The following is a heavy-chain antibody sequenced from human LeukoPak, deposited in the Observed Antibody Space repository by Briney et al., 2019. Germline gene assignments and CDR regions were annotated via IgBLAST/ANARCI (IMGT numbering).Heavy chain of an antibody. D-gene: IGHD1-26*01. Sequence: GGSLRLSCAASGFTFSDHYMDWVRQAPGKGLEWVGRIRNKVESHTTEYAASVKGRFAISRDDSQDSLFLQMNSLKTEDTAVYYCVRWSGTFYYDYWGQGTLVTVSS. CDR1: GFTFSDHY. V-gene: IGHV3-72*01. CDR2: IRNKVESHTT. J-gene: IGHJ4*02. CDR3: VRWSGTFYYDY.